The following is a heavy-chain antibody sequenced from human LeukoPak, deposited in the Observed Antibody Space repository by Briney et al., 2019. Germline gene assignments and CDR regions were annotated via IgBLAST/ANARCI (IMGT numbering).Heavy chain of an antibody. D-gene: IGHD3-10*01. Sequence: GGSLRLSCAASGFTFSSYWMSWVRQAPGKGLEWVANIKQDGSEKYYVDSVKGRFTISRDNAKNTLYLQMNSLRAEDTAVYYCARGPSAYYYYYYMDVWGKGTTVTVSS. CDR2: IKQDGSEK. CDR3: ARGPSAYYYYYYMDV. V-gene: IGHV3-7*01. J-gene: IGHJ6*03. CDR1: GFTFSSYW.